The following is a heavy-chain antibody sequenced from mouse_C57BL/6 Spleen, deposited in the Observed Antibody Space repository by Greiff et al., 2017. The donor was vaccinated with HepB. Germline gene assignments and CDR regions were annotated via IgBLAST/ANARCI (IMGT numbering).Heavy chain of an antibody. CDR1: GYSITSGYY. D-gene: IGHD3-2*02. CDR3: ARDQGAMVY. Sequence: VQLKESGPGLVKPSQSLSLTCSVTGYSITSGYYWNWIRQFPGNKLEWMGYISYDGSNNYNPSLKNRISITRDTSKNQFFLKLNSVTTEDTATYYCARDQGAMVYWGQGTSVTVSS. CDR2: ISYDGSN. V-gene: IGHV3-6*01. J-gene: IGHJ4*01.